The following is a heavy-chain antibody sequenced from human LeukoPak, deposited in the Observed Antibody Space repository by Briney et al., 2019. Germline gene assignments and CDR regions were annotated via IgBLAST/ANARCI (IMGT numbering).Heavy chain of an antibody. CDR2: ISGSGGST. D-gene: IGHD6-13*01. V-gene: IGHV3-23*01. J-gene: IGHJ4*02. CDR3: AKGKTGYSSSWSFDY. Sequence: PGGSLRLSCVASGFTFSNYGMHWVRQAPGKGLEWVSAISGSGGSTYYADSVKGRFTISRDNSKNTLYLQMNSLRAEDTAVYYCAKGKTGYSSSWSFDYWGQGTLVTVSS. CDR1: GFTFSNYG.